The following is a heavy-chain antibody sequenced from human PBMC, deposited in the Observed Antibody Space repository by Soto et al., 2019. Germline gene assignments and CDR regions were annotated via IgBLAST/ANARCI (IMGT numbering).Heavy chain of an antibody. J-gene: IGHJ5*02. CDR3: ARWWSGSRQGFDP. CDR1: GGSISSGDYY. D-gene: IGHD3-3*01. Sequence: QVQLQESGPGLVKPSQILSLTCTVSGGSISSGDYYWSWIRQHPGKDLEWIGYIYYSGSTYYNPSLKSRVTISVDTTKNQFSLKLSSVTAADTAVYYCARWWSGSRQGFDPWGQGTLVTVS. V-gene: IGHV4-31*03. CDR2: IYYSGST.